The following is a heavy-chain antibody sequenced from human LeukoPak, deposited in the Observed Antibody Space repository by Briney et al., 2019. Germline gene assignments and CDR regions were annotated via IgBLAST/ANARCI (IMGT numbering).Heavy chain of an antibody. Sequence: PGGSLRLSCAASGFTFSSYWMSWVRQAPGKGLEWVANIKQDGSEKYYVDSVKGRFTISRDNAKDSLYLQMDSLRAEDTAVYYCARVAIPFYDSSALAAFDIWGQGTMVTVSS. CDR2: IKQDGSEK. CDR3: ARVAIPFYDSSALAAFDI. D-gene: IGHD3-22*01. V-gene: IGHV3-7*03. J-gene: IGHJ3*02. CDR1: GFTFSSYW.